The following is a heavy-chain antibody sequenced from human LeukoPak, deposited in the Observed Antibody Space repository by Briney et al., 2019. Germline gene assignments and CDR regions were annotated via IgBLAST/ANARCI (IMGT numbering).Heavy chain of an antibody. V-gene: IGHV3-23*01. Sequence: GGSLRLSCAASGFTFNSYAMSWVRQAPEKGLEWVAAISGSGGGTYYADSVKGRFTISRDDSKNTLYLQMNSLRAEDTAVYYCAKDLGRYRNNYFDYWGQGTLVTVSS. CDR2: ISGSGGGT. CDR1: GFTFNSYA. D-gene: IGHD1-26*01. J-gene: IGHJ4*02. CDR3: AKDLGRYRNNYFDY.